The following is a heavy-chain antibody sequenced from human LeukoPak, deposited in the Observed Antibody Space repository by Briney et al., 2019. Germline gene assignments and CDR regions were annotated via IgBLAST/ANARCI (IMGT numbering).Heavy chain of an antibody. J-gene: IGHJ6*02. CDR1: GYTFTSYY. Sequence: ASVKVSCKASGYTFTSYYMHWVRQAPGQGLEWMGIINPSGGSTSYAQKFQGRVTMTRDTSTSTVYMELSSLRSEDTAVYYCARALLQWRYYYYGMDVWGQGTTVTVSS. CDR2: INPSGGST. CDR3: ARALLQWRYYYYGMDV. D-gene: IGHD6-19*01. V-gene: IGHV1-46*01.